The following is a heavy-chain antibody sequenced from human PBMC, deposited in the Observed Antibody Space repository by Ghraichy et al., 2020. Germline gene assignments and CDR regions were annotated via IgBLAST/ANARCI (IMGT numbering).Heavy chain of an antibody. CDR3: ASGLTPSTDSDF. CDR1: GGSISSYY. V-gene: IGHV4-59*01. Sequence: SETLSLTCTVSGGSISSYYWSWIRQPPGKGLEYIGYIHYSGSTNCNPSLRGPVTISIDMSTNQFPLHLSSVTAADTAVYYCASGLTPSTDSDFWGQGTLVTVSS. J-gene: IGHJ4*02. D-gene: IGHD4-17*01. CDR2: IHYSGST.